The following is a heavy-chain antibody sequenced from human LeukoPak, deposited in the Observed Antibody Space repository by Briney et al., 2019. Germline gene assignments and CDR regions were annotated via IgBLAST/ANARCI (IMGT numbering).Heavy chain of an antibody. CDR2: IIALSATA. CDR3: AREEFAGNIDFDHYGMDV. J-gene: IGHJ6*02. D-gene: IGHD3-16*01. V-gene: IGHV1-69*13. Sequence: SLYVSCTASGGXFSNYAISWVRQAPRLGLEWMGGIIALSATATSAQTFQGRLTITADESTSTAYMELSSLRFEEPAVYYCAREEFAGNIDFDHYGMDVWGQGTTVTVSS. CDR1: GGXFSNYA.